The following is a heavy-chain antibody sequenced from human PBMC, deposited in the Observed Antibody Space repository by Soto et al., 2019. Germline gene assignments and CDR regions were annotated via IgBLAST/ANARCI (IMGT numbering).Heavy chain of an antibody. CDR2: IYPGDSDT. J-gene: IGHJ6*04. D-gene: IGHD3-3*01. V-gene: IGHV5-51*01. CDR3: ARQSYDFWSGYPPLWSWDV. CDR1: GYSFTSYW. Sequence: PGESLKISCKGSGYSFTSYWIGWVRQMPGKGLEWMGIIYPGDSDTRYSPSFQGQVTISADKSISTAYLQWSSLKASDTAMYYCARQSYDFWSGYPPLWSWDVWGKGTSVTVSS.